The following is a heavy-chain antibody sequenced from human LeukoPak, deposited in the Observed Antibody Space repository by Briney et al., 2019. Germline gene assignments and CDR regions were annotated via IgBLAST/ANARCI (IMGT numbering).Heavy chain of an antibody. CDR2: ISSNIDTT. V-gene: IGHV3-48*01. Sequence: PGGSLRLSCAASGFTFSSYSMNWVRQAPGKGLEWVSYISSNIDTTYYAGSVKGRFTISRDNAKNSLNLQMNSLRAEDTAVYYCARKRGHDAFDIWGQGTMVTVSS. J-gene: IGHJ3*02. D-gene: IGHD5-24*01. CDR3: ARKRGHDAFDI. CDR1: GFTFSSYS.